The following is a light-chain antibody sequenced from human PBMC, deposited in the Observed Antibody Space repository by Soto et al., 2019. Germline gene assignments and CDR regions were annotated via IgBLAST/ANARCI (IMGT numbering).Light chain of an antibody. Sequence: EIVMTQYPATLSVSPGERATLSCRASQTVSNNLAWYQQKPGQAPRLLFYSSSPRATGVPARFSGSRSGTEFTLTISSLKSEDFAVYYCQQYNSWPLTFGGGTKVEAK. CDR3: QQYNSWPLT. J-gene: IGKJ4*01. CDR1: QTVSNN. V-gene: IGKV3-15*01. CDR2: SSS.